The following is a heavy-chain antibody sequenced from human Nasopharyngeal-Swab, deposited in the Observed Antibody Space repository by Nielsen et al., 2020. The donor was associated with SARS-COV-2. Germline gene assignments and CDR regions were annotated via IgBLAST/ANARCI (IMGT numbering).Heavy chain of an antibody. D-gene: IGHD6-13*01. Sequence: GGFLRLSCAASGFTFSDYYMSWIRQAPGKGLEWVSYISSSGSTIYYADSVKGRFTISRDNAKNSLYLQMNSLRAEDTAVYYCAREFPAGTRANYWGQGTLVTVSS. CDR3: AREFPAGTRANY. CDR1: GFTFSDYY. J-gene: IGHJ4*02. V-gene: IGHV3-11*01. CDR2: ISSSGSTI.